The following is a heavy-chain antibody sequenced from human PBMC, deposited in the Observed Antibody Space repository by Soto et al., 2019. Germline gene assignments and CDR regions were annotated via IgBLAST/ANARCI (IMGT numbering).Heavy chain of an antibody. CDR3: ARRYSSAFDI. D-gene: IGHD6-13*01. CDR2: IYYSGST. J-gene: IGHJ3*02. Sequence: QVQLQESGPGLVKPSETLSLTCTVSGGSISSYYWSWIRQPPGKGLEWIGYIYYSGSTNYNPSLKSRVTISVDTSKNQFSLKLSSVTVADTAVYYCARRYSSAFDIWGQGTMVTVSS. V-gene: IGHV4-59*08. CDR1: GGSISSYY.